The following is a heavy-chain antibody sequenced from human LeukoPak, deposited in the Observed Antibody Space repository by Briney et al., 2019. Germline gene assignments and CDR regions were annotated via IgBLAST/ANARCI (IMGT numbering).Heavy chain of an antibody. CDR2: INHSGST. CDR1: GGSISSYY. CDR3: ARGLSYFYYYAMDV. J-gene: IGHJ6*02. V-gene: IGHV4-34*01. D-gene: IGHD5-18*01. Sequence: SETLSLTCTVSGGSISSYYWSWIRQPPGKGLEWIGEINHSGSTNYNPSLKSRVTISVDTSKNQFSLKLSSVTAADTAVYYCARGLSYFYYYAMDVWGQGTTVTVSS.